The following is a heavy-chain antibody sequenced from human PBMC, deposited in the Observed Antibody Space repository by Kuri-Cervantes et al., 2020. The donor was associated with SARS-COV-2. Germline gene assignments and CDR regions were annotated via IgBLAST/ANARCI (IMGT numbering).Heavy chain of an antibody. CDR1: GYSISSGYY. D-gene: IGHD2-2*01. V-gene: IGHV4-38-2*02. CDR3: ARVGVYCSSTSCYPNWFDP. CDR2: IYHSGST. Sequence: SETLSLTCTVSGYSISSGYYWGWIRQPPGKGLGWIGSIYHSGSTYYNPSLKSRVTISVDTSKNQFSLKLSSVTAAGTAVYYCARVGVYCSSTSCYPNWFDPWGQGTLVTVS. J-gene: IGHJ5*02.